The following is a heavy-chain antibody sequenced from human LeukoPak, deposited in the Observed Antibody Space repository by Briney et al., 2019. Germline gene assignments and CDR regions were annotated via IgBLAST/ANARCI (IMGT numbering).Heavy chain of an antibody. CDR3: ARSGIAAADY. CDR1: GGSISSGSYY. V-gene: IGHV4-61*02. D-gene: IGHD6-13*01. J-gene: IGHJ4*02. CDR2: IYTSGST. Sequence: SETLSLTCTVSGGSISSGSYYWSWIRQPAGKGLEWIGRIYTSGSTNYNPSLKSRVTISVDTSKNQFSLKLSSVTAADTAVYYCARSGIAAADYWGQGTLVTVSS.